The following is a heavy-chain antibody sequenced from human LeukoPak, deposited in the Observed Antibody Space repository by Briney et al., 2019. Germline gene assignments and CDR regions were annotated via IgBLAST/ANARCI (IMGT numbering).Heavy chain of an antibody. J-gene: IGHJ5*02. V-gene: IGHV4-39*01. D-gene: IGHD2-2*01. Sequence: PSETLSLTCTVSGGSISSSSYYWGWIRQPPGKGLEWIGSIYYSGSTYYNPSLKSRVTISVDTSKNQFSLKLSSVTAADTAVYYCARRGYCSSTSCFWFDRWGQGTLVTVSS. CDR1: GGSISSSSYY. CDR2: IYYSGST. CDR3: ARRGYCSSTSCFWFDR.